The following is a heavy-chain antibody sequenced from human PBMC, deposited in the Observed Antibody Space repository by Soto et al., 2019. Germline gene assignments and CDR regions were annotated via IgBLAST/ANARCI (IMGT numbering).Heavy chain of an antibody. Sequence: ASVKVSCKASGYTFTSYAMHWVRQAPGQRLEWMGWINAGNGNTKYSQKFQGRVTITRDTSASTAYMELSSLRSEDTAVYYCARDYMVRGVIPYYFDYWGQGTLVTVSS. D-gene: IGHD3-10*01. CDR1: GYTFTSYA. J-gene: IGHJ4*02. CDR2: INAGNGNT. CDR3: ARDYMVRGVIPYYFDY. V-gene: IGHV1-3*01.